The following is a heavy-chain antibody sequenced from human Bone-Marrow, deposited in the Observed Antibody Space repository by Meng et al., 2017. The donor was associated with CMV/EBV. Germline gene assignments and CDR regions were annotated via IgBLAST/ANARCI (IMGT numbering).Heavy chain of an antibody. J-gene: IGHJ4*02. V-gene: IGHV3-30*02. Sequence: GESLKISCAASGFTFSSYGMHWVRQAPGKGLEWVAVIWYDGSNKYYADSVKGRFTISRDNSKNTLYLQMNSLRAEDTAVYYCAKDLGGYNDYWGQGTRVTGSS. CDR3: AKDLGGYNDY. CDR1: GFTFSSYG. CDR2: IWYDGSNK. D-gene: IGHD3-22*01.